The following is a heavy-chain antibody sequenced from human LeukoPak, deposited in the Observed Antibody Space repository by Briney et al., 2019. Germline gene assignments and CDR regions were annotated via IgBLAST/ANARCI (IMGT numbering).Heavy chain of an antibody. D-gene: IGHD1-14*01. J-gene: IGHJ2*01. Sequence: PGGSLRLSCAASGFTFSDYCMSWIRQAPGKGLEWVSYISSSGSTIYYADSVKGRFTISRDNAKNSLYLQMNSLRAEDTAVYYCARGLSANRYWYFDLWGRGTLVTVSS. CDR2: ISSSGSTI. CDR3: ARGLSANRYWYFDL. CDR1: GFTFSDYC. V-gene: IGHV3-11*01.